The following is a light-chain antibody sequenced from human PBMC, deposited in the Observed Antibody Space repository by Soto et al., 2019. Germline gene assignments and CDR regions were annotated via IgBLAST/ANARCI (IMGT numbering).Light chain of an antibody. CDR2: GAS. V-gene: IGKV3-15*01. CDR3: QQYNNWPPDRT. CDR1: QSVSSN. J-gene: IGKJ1*01. Sequence: EIGMTQSPATLSVSPGERATLSCRASQSVSSNLAWYQQKPGQAPRLLIYGASTRATGIPARFSGSGSGTEFTLTISSLQSEDFAIYFCQQYNNWPPDRTFGQGTKVESK.